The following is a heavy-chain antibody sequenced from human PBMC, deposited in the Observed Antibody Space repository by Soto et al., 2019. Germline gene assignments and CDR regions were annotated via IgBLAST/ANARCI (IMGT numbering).Heavy chain of an antibody. V-gene: IGHV1-69*06. J-gene: IGHJ6*02. D-gene: IGHD3-22*01. CDR1: GGTFSSYA. CDR2: IIPIFGTA. CDR3: ALYYYDSSGYPKPMDV. Sequence: SVKVSCKASGGTFSSYAISWVRQAPGQGLEWMGGIIPIFGTANYAQKFQGRVTITADKSTSTAYMELSSLRSEDTAVYYCALYYYDSSGYPKPMDVWGQGTTVTVSS.